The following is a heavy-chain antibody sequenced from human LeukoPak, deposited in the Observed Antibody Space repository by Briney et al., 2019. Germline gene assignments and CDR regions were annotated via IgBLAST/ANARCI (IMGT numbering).Heavy chain of an antibody. CDR1: GFTFSSYG. J-gene: IGHJ4*02. V-gene: IGHV3-30*02. Sequence: PGGSLRLSCAASGFTFSSYGMHWVRQAPGKGLEWVAFIRYDAINKYYTDSVKGRFTISRDNSRRMSFLQMNSLRAEDTAVYYCAKDSSLNYFDYWGQGTLVTVSS. CDR3: AKDSSLNYFDY. CDR2: IRYDAINK. D-gene: IGHD3-16*02.